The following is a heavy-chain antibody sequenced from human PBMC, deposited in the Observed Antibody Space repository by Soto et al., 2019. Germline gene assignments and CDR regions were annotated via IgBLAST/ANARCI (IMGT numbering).Heavy chain of an antibody. CDR2: ISSSSSYT. D-gene: IGHD3-10*01. V-gene: IGHV3-11*06. Sequence: GGSLRLSCAASGFTFSDYYMSWIRQAPGKGLEWVSYISSSSSYTNCADSVKGRFTISRDNAKNSLYLQMNSLRAEDTAVYYCARELLWFGELNYGMDVWGQGTTVTVSS. J-gene: IGHJ6*02. CDR3: ARELLWFGELNYGMDV. CDR1: GFTFSDYY.